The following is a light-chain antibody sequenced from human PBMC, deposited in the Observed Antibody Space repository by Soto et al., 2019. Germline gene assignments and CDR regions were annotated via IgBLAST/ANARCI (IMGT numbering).Light chain of an antibody. CDR1: SSDVGAFNY. CDR3: NSYTSNNTYV. J-gene: IGLJ1*01. V-gene: IGLV2-14*03. CDR2: DVS. Sequence: QPASVSGSPGQAITISCSGTSSDVGAFNYVSWYQQHPGKAPKLMIYDVSNRPSGVSNRFSGSKSGNTASLTISGPRAEDEADYYCNSYTSNNTYVFGTGTKLTVL.